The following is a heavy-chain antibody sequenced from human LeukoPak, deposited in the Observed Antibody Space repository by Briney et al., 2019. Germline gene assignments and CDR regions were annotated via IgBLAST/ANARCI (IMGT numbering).Heavy chain of an antibody. CDR3: ARVAGYSGYDGDY. V-gene: IGHV4-31*03. J-gene: IGHJ4*02. CDR2: IYYSGST. D-gene: IGHD5-12*01. Sequence: PSETLSLTCTVSGGSISSGGYYWSWIRQHPGKGLEWIGYIYYSGSTYYNPSLKSRVTISVDTSKNQFSLKLSSVTAADTAVYYCARVAGYSGYDGDYWGQGTLVTVSS. CDR1: GGSISSGGYY.